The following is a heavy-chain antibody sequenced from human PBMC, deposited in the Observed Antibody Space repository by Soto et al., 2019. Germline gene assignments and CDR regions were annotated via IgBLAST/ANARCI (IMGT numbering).Heavy chain of an antibody. V-gene: IGHV2-5*02. CDR1: GFSLTTRGVG. CDR2: IYWDDDE. Sequence: QITLKESGPTLVKPTQTLTLTCTFSGFSLTTRGVGVGWIRPPPGKALEWLALIYWDDDEGYSSSLQSRLTITKHTSKNPVVLTMTNMHPVDTATYYCAHRPRGYSYHFDYWGQGTLVTVSS. CDR3: AHRPRGYSYHFDY. J-gene: IGHJ4*02. D-gene: IGHD5-18*01.